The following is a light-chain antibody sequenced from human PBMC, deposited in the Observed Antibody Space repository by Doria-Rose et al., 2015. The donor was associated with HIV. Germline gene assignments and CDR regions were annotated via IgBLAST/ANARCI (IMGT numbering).Light chain of an antibody. CDR1: QTVSPS. CDR2: AAS. CDR3: QQTYSSPPWT. V-gene: IGKV1-39*01. J-gene: IGKJ1*01. Sequence: DIPMTQSPSSLSASLGDSATITCRASQTVSPSLYWFQQEPGKAPKLLIYAASRLQSGVPSGFSGSGSGTDFTLTIRGLQTGDFATYYCQQTYSSPPWTFGQGTKVE.